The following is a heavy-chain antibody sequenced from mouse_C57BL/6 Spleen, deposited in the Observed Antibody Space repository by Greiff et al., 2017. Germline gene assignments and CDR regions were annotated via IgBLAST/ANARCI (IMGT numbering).Heavy chain of an antibody. D-gene: IGHD1-1*01. CDR3: ARGTTVVSTGAMDY. J-gene: IGHJ4*01. Sequence: VPLQQSGPELVKPGASVKISCKASGYTFTDYYMNWVKQSHGKSLEWIGDLNPNNGGTSYNQKFKGKATLTVDKSSSTAYMELRSLTSEESAVYYCARGTTVVSTGAMDYWGQGTSVTVSS. V-gene: IGHV1-26*01. CDR1: GYTFTDYY. CDR2: LNPNNGGT.